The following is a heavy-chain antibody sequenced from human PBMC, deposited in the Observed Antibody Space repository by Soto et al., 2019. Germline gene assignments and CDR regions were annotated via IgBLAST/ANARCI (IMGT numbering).Heavy chain of an antibody. CDR3: ARAAYDFWSGLLYYYYGMDV. Sequence: SETLSLTCAVSGYSISSGYYWGWIRQPPGKGLEWIGSIYHSGSTYYNPSLKCRVTISVDTSKNQFSLKLSSVTAADTAVYYCARAAYDFWSGLLYYYYGMDVWGQGTTVTVSS. CDR1: GYSISSGYY. V-gene: IGHV4-38-2*01. D-gene: IGHD3-3*01. J-gene: IGHJ6*02. CDR2: IYHSGST.